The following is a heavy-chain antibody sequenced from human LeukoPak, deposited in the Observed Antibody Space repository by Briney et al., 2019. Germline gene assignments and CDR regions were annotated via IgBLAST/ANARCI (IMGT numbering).Heavy chain of an antibody. CDR3: ANLYYYDSSGYYPEDFDY. D-gene: IGHD3-22*01. CDR2: IRYDGSNK. V-gene: IGHV3-30*02. J-gene: IGHJ4*02. CDR1: GFTFSSYG. Sequence: GGSLRLSCAASGFTFSSYGMHWVRQAPGKGLEWVAFIRYDGSNKYYADSVKGRFTISRDNSKNTLYLQMNSLRAEDTAVYYCANLYYYDSSGYYPEDFDYWGQGTLVTVSS.